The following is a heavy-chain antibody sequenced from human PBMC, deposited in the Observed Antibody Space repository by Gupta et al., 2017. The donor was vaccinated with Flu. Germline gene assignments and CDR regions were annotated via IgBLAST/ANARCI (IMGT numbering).Heavy chain of an antibody. CDR2: INHKGQST. CDR1: GFPFSDYA. J-gene: IGHJ4*02. Sequence: EVQLLESGGGLVQPGGSLRLSCAASGFPFSDYAMNWFRQAPGKGMEWVSIINHKGQSTHYADSVKGRFTSSRDDSKRTLDLQRKNLGVEDTAGEYGASRGWNRISALEAWGQGTL. D-gene: IGHD6-19*01. CDR3: ASRGWNRISALEA. V-gene: IGHV3-23*01.